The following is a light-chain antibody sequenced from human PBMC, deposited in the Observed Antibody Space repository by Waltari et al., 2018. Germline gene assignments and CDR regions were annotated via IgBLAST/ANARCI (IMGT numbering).Light chain of an antibody. V-gene: IGLV1-44*01. Sequence: QFVLTQPPSASETPGQGVTISCSGSRSNIGSNAVNWYHQLPGSAPNLPIYRNNARPSGVPPAVSGARSCTSASLAVSGLQAEDEADYYCAAWDDSLNAVVFGEGTKLTV. J-gene: IGLJ2*01. CDR2: RNN. CDR1: RSNIGSNA. CDR3: AAWDDSLNAVV.